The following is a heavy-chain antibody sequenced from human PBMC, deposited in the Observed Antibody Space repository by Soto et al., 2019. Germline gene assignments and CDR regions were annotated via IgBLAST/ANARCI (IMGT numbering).Heavy chain of an antibody. V-gene: IGHV1-8*01. Sequence: ASVKVSCKASRYTFTSYDINWVRQATGQGLEWMGWMNPNSGNTGYAQKFQGRVTMTRNTSISTAYMELSSLRSEDTAVYYCARGDLTTVTTIDYWGQGTLVTVSS. CDR3: ARGDLTTVTTIDY. J-gene: IGHJ4*02. CDR2: MNPNSGNT. D-gene: IGHD4-17*01. CDR1: RYTFTSYD.